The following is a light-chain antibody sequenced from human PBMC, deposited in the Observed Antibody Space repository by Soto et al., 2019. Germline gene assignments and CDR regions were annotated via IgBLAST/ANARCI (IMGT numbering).Light chain of an antibody. CDR3: ISYAGNKNVV. Sequence: QSALTQPPSASGSPGQSVTISCTGTSSDVGGYNYVSWYQQHPGKAPKLMIYEVSKRPSGVPDRFSGSKSGNTASLTVSGLQAADEADYYCISYAGNKNVVFGGGTKLTVL. CDR1: SSDVGGYNY. J-gene: IGLJ2*01. CDR2: EVS. V-gene: IGLV2-8*01.